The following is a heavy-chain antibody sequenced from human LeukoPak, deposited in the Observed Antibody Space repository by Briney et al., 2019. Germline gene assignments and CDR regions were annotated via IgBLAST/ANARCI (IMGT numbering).Heavy chain of an antibody. V-gene: IGHV1-69*01. CDR2: IIPIFGTA. D-gene: IGHD3-22*01. CDR1: GGTFSSYA. Sequence: SVKVSCKASGGTFSSYAISWVRQAPGQGLEWMGGIIPIFGTANYAQKFQGRVTITADESTSTAYMELSSLRSEDTAVYYCARNTYYYDSSGYYWLDPWGQGTLVTVSS. CDR3: ARNTYYYDSSGYYWLDP. J-gene: IGHJ5*02.